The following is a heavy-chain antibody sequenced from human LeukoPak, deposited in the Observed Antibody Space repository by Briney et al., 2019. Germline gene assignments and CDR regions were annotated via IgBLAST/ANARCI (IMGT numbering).Heavy chain of an antibody. Sequence: SETLSLTCTVSGGYISGYYWSWVRQTPGKELEYIGYIHYTGSTNYNPSLKSRVTISVDTSKNRFSLKLSSVTAADTAVYYCARHVPGRDTAMLTDYWGQGALVTVSS. CDR2: IHYTGST. CDR3: ARHVPGRDTAMLTDY. J-gene: IGHJ4*02. D-gene: IGHD5-18*01. V-gene: IGHV4-59*08. CDR1: GGYISGYY.